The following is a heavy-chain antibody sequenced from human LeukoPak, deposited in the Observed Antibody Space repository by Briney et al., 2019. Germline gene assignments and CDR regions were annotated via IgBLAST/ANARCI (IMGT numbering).Heavy chain of an antibody. CDR2: IYYRGST. CDR1: GGSISSCDYY. D-gene: IGHD2-15*01. V-gene: IGHV4-30-4*01. Sequence: PSRTLSLTCTVSGGSISSCDYYGRWIRQPPGRGLEGLGYIYYRGSTYDSPSLKRRVTISVDTSKNQFSLKLSSVTAADTAVYYCARVVRSGGGKFDPWGQGTLVTVSS. CDR3: ARVVRSGGGKFDP. J-gene: IGHJ5*02.